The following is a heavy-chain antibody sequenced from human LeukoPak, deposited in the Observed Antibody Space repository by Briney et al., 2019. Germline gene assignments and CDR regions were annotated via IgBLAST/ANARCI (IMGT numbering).Heavy chain of an antibody. CDR2: INHSGST. J-gene: IGHJ3*02. D-gene: IGHD1-26*01. CDR3: ARHPRRSGSYYGGGAFDI. CDR1: GGSFSGYY. Sequence: PSETLSLTCAVYGGSFSGYYWSWIRQPPGKGLEWIGEINHSGSTNYNPSLKSRVTISVDTSKNQFSLKLSSVTAADTAVYYCARHPRRSGSYYGGGAFDIWGQGTMVTVSS. V-gene: IGHV4-34*01.